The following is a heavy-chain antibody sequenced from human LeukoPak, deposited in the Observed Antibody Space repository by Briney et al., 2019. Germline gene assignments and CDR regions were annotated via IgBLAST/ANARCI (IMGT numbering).Heavy chain of an antibody. V-gene: IGHV3-9*01. CDR2: ISWNSGSI. Sequence: PGGSLRLSCAASGFTFDDYAMHWVRQAPGKGLEWVSGISWNSGSIGYADSVKGRFTISRDNAKNSLYLQMNSLRAEDTALYYCAKGVAFCSSASCYFDYWGQGTLVTVSS. D-gene: IGHD2-2*01. CDR1: GFTFDDYA. J-gene: IGHJ4*02. CDR3: AKGVAFCSSASCYFDY.